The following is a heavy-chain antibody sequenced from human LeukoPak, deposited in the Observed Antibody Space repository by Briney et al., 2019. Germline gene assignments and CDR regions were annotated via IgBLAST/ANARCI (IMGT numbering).Heavy chain of an antibody. CDR3: ARIVAAGSRNWYKGGEKYSSYARDV. D-gene: IGHD6-13*01. CDR1: GGSISNINYY. Sequence: SETLSLTCTVSGGSISNINYYWGWIRQPPGKGLEWVGSVYYSGSTYYNPSLKSRVTISLDASKNQFSLTLNSVTAADTAVFYCARIVAAGSRNWYKGGEKYSSYARDVGGQGPTVTVSS. V-gene: IGHV4-39*01. CDR2: VYYSGST. J-gene: IGHJ6*02.